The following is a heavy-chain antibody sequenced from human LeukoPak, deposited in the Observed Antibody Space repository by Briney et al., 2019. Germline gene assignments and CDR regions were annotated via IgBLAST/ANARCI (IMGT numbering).Heavy chain of an antibody. J-gene: IGHJ4*02. CDR3: ARLRAGQWLGIDY. CDR2: IYYSGST. Sequence: SETLSLTCTVSGGSISSYYWSWIRQPPGKGLEWIGYIYYSGSTNYNPSLKGRVTISVDTSKNQFSLKLSYVTAADTAVYYCARLRAGQWLGIDYWGQGTLVTVSS. D-gene: IGHD6-19*01. V-gene: IGHV4-59*08. CDR1: GGSISSYY.